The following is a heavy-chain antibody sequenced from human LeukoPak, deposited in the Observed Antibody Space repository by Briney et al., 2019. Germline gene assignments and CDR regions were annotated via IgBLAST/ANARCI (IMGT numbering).Heavy chain of an antibody. CDR2: IYYSGST. CDR1: GGSISSGGYY. V-gene: IGHV4-31*03. J-gene: IGHJ4*02. CDR3: ARYTYYYDSSGPSYYFDY. Sequence: PSETLSLTCIVSGGSISSGGYYWSWIRQHPGKGLEWIGYIYYSGSTYYNPSLKSRVTISVDTSKNQFSLKLSSVTAADTAVYYCARYTYYYDSSGPSYYFDYWGQGTLVTVSS. D-gene: IGHD3-22*01.